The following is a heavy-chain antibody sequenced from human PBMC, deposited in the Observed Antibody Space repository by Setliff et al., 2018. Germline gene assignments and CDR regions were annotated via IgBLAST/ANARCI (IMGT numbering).Heavy chain of an antibody. Sequence: SGPTLVNPTQTLTLTCTFSGFSLTTSGTCVTWIRQPPGKALEWLALIYYDDDRCYNPSVKNRLTITKDTSKNQVVLTMTNVDPVDTATYYCARGFWSGYFVLDFWGQGSLVTVSS. D-gene: IGHD3-3*01. CDR2: IYYDDDR. V-gene: IGHV2-5*08. J-gene: IGHJ4*02. CDR3: ARGFWSGYFVLDF. CDR1: GFSLTTSGTC.